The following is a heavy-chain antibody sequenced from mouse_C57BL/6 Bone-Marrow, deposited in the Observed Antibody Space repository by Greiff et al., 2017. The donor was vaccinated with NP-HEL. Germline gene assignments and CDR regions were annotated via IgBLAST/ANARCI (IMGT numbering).Heavy chain of an antibody. J-gene: IGHJ2*01. CDR1: GYSFTGYY. CDR2: INPSTGGA. V-gene: IGHV1-42*01. CDR3: ARSDYYGSSYYFDY. D-gene: IGHD1-1*01. Sequence: DVHLVESGPELVKPGASVKISCKASGYSFTGYYMNWVKQSPEKSLEWIGEINPSTGGATYNQKFKAKATLTVDKSSSTAYMQLKSLTSEDSAVYYCARSDYYGSSYYFDYWGQGTTLTVSS.